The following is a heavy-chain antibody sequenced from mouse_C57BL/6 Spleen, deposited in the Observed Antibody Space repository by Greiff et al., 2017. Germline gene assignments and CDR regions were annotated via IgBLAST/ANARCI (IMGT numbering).Heavy chain of an antibody. CDR2: IYPGSGNT. V-gene: IGHV1-76*01. CDR3: AKRGDYADYAMDY. CDR1: GYTFTDYY. D-gene: IGHD2-4*01. J-gene: IGHJ4*01. Sequence: QVQLQQSGAELVRPGASVKLSCKASGYTFTDYYINWVKQRPGQGLEWIARIYPGSGNTYYNEKFKGKATLTAEKSSSTAYMQLSSLTSEDSAVYFCAKRGDYADYAMDYWGQGTSVTVSS.